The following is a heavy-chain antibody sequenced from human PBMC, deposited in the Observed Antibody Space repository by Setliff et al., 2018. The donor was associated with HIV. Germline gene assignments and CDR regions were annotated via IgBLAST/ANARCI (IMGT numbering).Heavy chain of an antibody. Sequence: PGGSLRLSCAASGFTFSIYAMHWVRQAPGKGLEWVAFISYDGSYEYYADSVRGRFTISRDNSKNTLYLQMNSLRADDTALYYCAINYYDSSGFAFDIWGQGTLVTVSS. CDR1: GFTFSIYA. CDR2: ISYDGSYE. V-gene: IGHV3-30*04. D-gene: IGHD3-22*01. CDR3: AINYYDSSGFAFDI. J-gene: IGHJ3*02.